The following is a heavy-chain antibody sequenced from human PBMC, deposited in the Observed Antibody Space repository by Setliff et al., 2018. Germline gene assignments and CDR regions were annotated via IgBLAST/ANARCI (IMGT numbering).Heavy chain of an antibody. CDR1: GFTFSSYS. D-gene: IGHD5-12*01. Sequence: GGSLRLSCAASGFTFSSYSMNWVRQAPGKGLEWVSSISSSSSYIYYADSVKGRFTISRDNAKNSLYLQMNSLRAEDTAVYYCARDLHSGYDQSYFDYWGQGTLVTVSS. CDR2: ISSSSSYI. V-gene: IGHV3-21*01. J-gene: IGHJ4*02. CDR3: ARDLHSGYDQSYFDY.